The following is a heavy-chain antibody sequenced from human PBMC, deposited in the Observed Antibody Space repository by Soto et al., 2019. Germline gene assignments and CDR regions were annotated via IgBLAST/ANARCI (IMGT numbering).Heavy chain of an antibody. CDR1: GFTFSSYG. Sequence: QVQLVESGGGVVQPGRSLRLSCAASGFTFSSYGMHWVRQAPGKGLEWVAVISYDGSNKYYADSVKGRFTISRDNPKNTLYLQMNSLRAEDTAVYYCAKGLAYCGGDCYSHFDLWGRGTLVTVSS. J-gene: IGHJ2*01. V-gene: IGHV3-30*18. D-gene: IGHD2-21*02. CDR2: ISYDGSNK. CDR3: AKGLAYCGGDCYSHFDL.